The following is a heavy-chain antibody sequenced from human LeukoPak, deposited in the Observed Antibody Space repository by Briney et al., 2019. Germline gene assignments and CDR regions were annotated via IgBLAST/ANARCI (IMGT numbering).Heavy chain of an antibody. CDR3: AKPPPKYYDFWSGYTH. D-gene: IGHD3-3*01. Sequence: GGSLRLSCAASGFTFSSYAMSWVRQAPGKGLEWVSAISGSGGSTYYADSVKGRFTISRDNSKNTLYLQMNSLRAEDTAVYYCAKPPPKYYDFWSGYTHWGQGTLVTVSS. CDR1: GFTFSSYA. J-gene: IGHJ4*02. V-gene: IGHV3-23*01. CDR2: ISGSGGST.